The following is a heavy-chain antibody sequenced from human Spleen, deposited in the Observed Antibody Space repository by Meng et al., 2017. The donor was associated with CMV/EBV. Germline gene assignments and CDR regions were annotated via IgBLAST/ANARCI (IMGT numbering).Heavy chain of an antibody. CDR1: GFIFSSYS. J-gene: IGHJ3*02. CDR2: ISSSSSTI. Sequence: GGSLRLSCAASGFIFSSYSMNWVRQAPGKGLEWVSYISSSSSTIYYADSVKGQFTISRDNAKNSLYLQMNSLRAEDTAVYYCVSQWELPQAYTFDIWGQGTMVTVSS. CDR3: VSQWELPQAYTFDI. D-gene: IGHD1-26*01. V-gene: IGHV3-48*04.